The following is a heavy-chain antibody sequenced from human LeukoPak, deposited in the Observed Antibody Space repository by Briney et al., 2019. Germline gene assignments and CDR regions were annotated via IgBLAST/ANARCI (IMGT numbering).Heavy chain of an antibody. CDR3: AREGGSYVIDY. Sequence: GASVKVSYKASGYTFTSYYLHWVRQAPGQGLEWMGIINPSGGSTTYAQKFQGRVTMTRDMSTSTVYMELSSLRSEDTAVYYCAREGGSYVIDYWGQGTLVTVSS. CDR2: INPSGGST. CDR1: GYTFTSYY. V-gene: IGHV1-46*01. J-gene: IGHJ4*02. D-gene: IGHD1-26*01.